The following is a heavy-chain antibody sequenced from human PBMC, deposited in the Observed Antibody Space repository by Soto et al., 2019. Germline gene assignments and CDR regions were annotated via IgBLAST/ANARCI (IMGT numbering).Heavy chain of an antibody. CDR1: GFTFSDSY. V-gene: IGHV3-11*01. J-gene: IGHJ6*02. D-gene: IGHD3-22*01. CDR3: ARQKAWTGEWLSLYAPGMDV. Sequence: QVQLVESGGGLVKPGGSLRLSCAASGFTFSDSYMSWIRQAPGKGLEWVSHISSSGSTIYYADSVKGRFTISRDNAKNSLYLKMNSLRAEDTAVYYCARQKAWTGEWLSLYAPGMDVWGQGTTVTVSS. CDR2: ISSSGSTI.